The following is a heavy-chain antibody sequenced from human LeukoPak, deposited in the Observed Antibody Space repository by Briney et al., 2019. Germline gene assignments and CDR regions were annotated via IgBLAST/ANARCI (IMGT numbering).Heavy chain of an antibody. V-gene: IGHV4-61*02. CDR2: IYTSGST. CDR3: ARGPGYYGSGSYPSVY. J-gene: IGHJ4*02. Sequence: SETLSLTCAVSGGSISRGSYYWTWIRQPAGNGLEWIGRIYTSGSTNYNPSLKSRVTISLDTSKNQFSLRLSSVTAADTAVYYCARGPGYYGSGSYPSVYWGQGTLVTVSS. CDR1: GGSISRGSYY. D-gene: IGHD3-10*01.